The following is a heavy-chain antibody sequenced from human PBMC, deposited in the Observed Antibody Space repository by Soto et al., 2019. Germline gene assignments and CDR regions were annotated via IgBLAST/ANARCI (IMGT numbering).Heavy chain of an antibody. J-gene: IGHJ6*02. CDR3: ARSSGSYSYYGMDV. CDR1: GYSLTDYF. Sequence: ASVKVSCKASGYSLTDYFIHWVRQAPGQGPEWMGWINPNNGDTSSEQNFRGRVSLSRDTSISTAYMELGGLRSDDTAMYYCARSSGSYSYYGMDVWGQGTTVTVSS. CDR2: INPNNGDT. D-gene: IGHD1-26*01. V-gene: IGHV1-2*02.